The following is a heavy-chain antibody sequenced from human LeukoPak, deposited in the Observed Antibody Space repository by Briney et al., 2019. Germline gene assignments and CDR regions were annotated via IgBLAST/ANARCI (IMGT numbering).Heavy chain of an antibody. J-gene: IGHJ4*02. CDR3: AKAQSGSRPVYYFDY. CDR1: GFTFSNYA. D-gene: IGHD1-26*01. Sequence: PGGSLRLSCAASGFTFSNYAMSWVRQAPGKGLEWVSVISGSGGSTYYADSVKGRFTISRDNSQNTLYLQMNSLRAEDTAVYYCAKAQSGSRPVYYFDYWGQGTLVTVSS. V-gene: IGHV3-23*01. CDR2: ISGSGGST.